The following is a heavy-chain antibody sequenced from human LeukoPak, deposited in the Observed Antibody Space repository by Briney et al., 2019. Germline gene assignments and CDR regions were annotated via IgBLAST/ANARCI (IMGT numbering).Heavy chain of an antibody. CDR2: MFYSGST. J-gene: IGHJ6*03. CDR1: GDSISRYY. Sequence: SETLSLTCTVSGDSISRYYWTWIRQPPGKGLEWIGYMFYSGSTTYNPSHKSRITISVDTSKNQFSLKLRSVTAADTAVYYCARLPYYYDNSGFRDYHYYMDVWGKGTTVNVFS. V-gene: IGHV4-59*08. D-gene: IGHD3-22*01. CDR3: ARLPYYYDNSGFRDYHYYMDV.